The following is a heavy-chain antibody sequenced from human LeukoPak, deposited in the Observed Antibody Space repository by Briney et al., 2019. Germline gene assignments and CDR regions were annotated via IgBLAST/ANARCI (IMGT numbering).Heavy chain of an antibody. CDR2: INHGGST. CDR3: ARGPPLAYDGSGYYLFDY. Sequence: SETLPLTCAVYGGSFSGYFWTWIRQPPGKGLGWIGEINHGGSTNYNPSLKSRVTISVDTSKNHFSLKLSSLTAADTAVYYCARGPPLAYDGSGYYLFDYWGQGTLVTVSS. J-gene: IGHJ4*02. CDR1: GGSFSGYF. D-gene: IGHD3-22*01. V-gene: IGHV4-34*01.